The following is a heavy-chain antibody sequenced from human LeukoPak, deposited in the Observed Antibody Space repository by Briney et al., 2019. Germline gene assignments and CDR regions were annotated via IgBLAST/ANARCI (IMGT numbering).Heavy chain of an antibody. Sequence: GASVTVSCKASGYTFTGYYMHWVRQAPAQGLERMGWINPNSGGTNYAQKFQGRVTMTRDTSISTAYMELSRLRSDDTAVYYCARLSGDSFDYWGQGTLVTVSS. CDR3: ARLSGDSFDY. CDR1: GYTFTGYY. D-gene: IGHD2-15*01. V-gene: IGHV1-2*02. J-gene: IGHJ4*02. CDR2: INPNSGGT.